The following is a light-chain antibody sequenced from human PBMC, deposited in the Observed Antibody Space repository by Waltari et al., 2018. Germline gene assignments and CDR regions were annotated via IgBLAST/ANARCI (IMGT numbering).Light chain of an antibody. CDR3: SSYRRGNTVE. J-gene: IGLJ2*01. CDR2: DVT. Sequence: TGTSTDIGDYNYVPWYQQHPGKAPKLIIYDVTKRHSGISDRFSGSKSGDTASLTIAGLQAEDASDFSSSSYRRGNTVEFGGGTKLTV. CDR1: STDIGDYNY. V-gene: IGLV2-14*03.